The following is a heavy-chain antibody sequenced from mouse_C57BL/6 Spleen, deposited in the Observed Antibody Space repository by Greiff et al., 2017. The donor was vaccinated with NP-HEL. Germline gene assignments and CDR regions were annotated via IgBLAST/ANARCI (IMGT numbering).Heavy chain of an antibody. CDR1: GYAFSSSW. V-gene: IGHV1-82*01. D-gene: IGHD1-1*01. Sequence: QVQLKQSGPELVKPGASVKISCKASGYAFSSSWMNWVKQRPGKGLEWIGRIYPGDGDTNYNGKFKGKATLTADKSSSTAYMQLSSLTSEDSAVYFCAPHYYGSSLYAMDYWGQGTSVTVSS. CDR2: IYPGDGDT. CDR3: APHYYGSSLYAMDY. J-gene: IGHJ4*01.